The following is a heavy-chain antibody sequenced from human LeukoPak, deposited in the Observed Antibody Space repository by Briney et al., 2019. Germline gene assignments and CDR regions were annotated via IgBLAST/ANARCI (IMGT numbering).Heavy chain of an antibody. CDR3: AKAHYSGYKLLDY. Sequence: PGGSLRLSCAASGFTFSSYAMRWVRQAPGKGLEWVSAISGSGGSTYYADSVKGRFTISRDNSKNTLYLQMNSLRAEDTAVYYCAKAHYSGYKLLDYWGQGTLVTVSS. D-gene: IGHD5-12*01. CDR2: ISGSGGST. V-gene: IGHV3-23*01. J-gene: IGHJ4*02. CDR1: GFTFSSYA.